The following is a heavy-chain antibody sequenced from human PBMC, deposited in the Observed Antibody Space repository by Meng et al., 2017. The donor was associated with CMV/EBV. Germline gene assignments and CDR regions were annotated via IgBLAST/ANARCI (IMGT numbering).Heavy chain of an antibody. CDR1: GFSLSTSGVG. D-gene: IGHD3-22*01. J-gene: IGHJ4*02. CDR3: AHRGISYDSSGYYHYYFDY. CDR2: IYWNDDK. Sequence: SGSTLVTPTQTLTLTCIFSGFSLSTSGVGVGWLRQPPGRPLAWLALIYWNDDKRYSPSLKSRLTITKDTSKNQVVLTMTNMDPVDTATYYCAHRGISYDSSGYYHYYFDYWGQGTLVTVSS. V-gene: IGHV2-5*01.